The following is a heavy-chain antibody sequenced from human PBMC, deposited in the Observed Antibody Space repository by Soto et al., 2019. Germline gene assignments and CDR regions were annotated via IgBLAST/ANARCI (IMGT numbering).Heavy chain of an antibody. J-gene: IGHJ4*01. D-gene: IGHD5-12*01. CDR2: IFSGGLS. V-gene: IGHV3-66*01. Sequence: RVMESGGGLVQPGGSLRLSCAASGFTVRDSYMTWVRQAPGKGLEFVSVIFSGGLSYYADSVRGRFIMTRDKSNNSLLLQMSRFRPEDTAVYYCARGLHTESIYLSLAAYWGHGTLVTVSS. CDR3: ARGLHTESIYLSLAAY. CDR1: GFTVRDSY.